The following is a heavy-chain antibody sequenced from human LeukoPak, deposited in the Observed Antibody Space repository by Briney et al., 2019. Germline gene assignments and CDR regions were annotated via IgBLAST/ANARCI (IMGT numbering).Heavy chain of an antibody. V-gene: IGHV3-30*02. CDR2: IRYDGSNK. CDR3: AKDRSRDLVVGYNWFDP. J-gene: IGHJ5*02. D-gene: IGHD2-15*01. Sequence: PGGSLSLSCAASGFTFSSYGMHWVRQAPGKGLEWVAFIRYDGSNKYYTDSVRGRFTISRDNSKKTLYLQMNSLRAEDTAVYYCAKDRSRDLVVGYNWFDPWGQGTLVIVSS. CDR1: GFTFSSYG.